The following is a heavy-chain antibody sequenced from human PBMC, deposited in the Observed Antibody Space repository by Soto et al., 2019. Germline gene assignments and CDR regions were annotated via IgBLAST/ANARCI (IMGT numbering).Heavy chain of an antibody. J-gene: IGHJ6*02. CDR3: ARDPSYNWNINYYYYGMDV. Sequence: GASVKVSCKASGYTFTSYAMHWVRQAPGQRLDWMGWINAGNGNTKYSQKFQGRVTITRDTSASTAYMELSSLRSEDTAVYYCARDPSYNWNINYYYYGMDVWGQGTTVTVSS. V-gene: IGHV1-3*01. CDR2: INAGNGNT. CDR1: GYTFTSYA. D-gene: IGHD1-20*01.